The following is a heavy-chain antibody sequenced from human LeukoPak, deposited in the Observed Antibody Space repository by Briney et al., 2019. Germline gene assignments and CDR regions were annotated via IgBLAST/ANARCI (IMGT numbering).Heavy chain of an antibody. J-gene: IGHJ4*02. CDR2: IYSGGNT. CDR1: EFTLSTYA. D-gene: IGHD3-10*01. Sequence: PGGSLRLSCAASEFTLSTYAMTWVRQAPGKGLEWVSIIYSGGNTYYADSAKGRFTISRDNSKNTLYLQMNSLRAEDTAVYYCARGHSGTSFFDYWGQGILVTVSS. CDR3: ARGHSGTSFFDY. V-gene: IGHV3-66*01.